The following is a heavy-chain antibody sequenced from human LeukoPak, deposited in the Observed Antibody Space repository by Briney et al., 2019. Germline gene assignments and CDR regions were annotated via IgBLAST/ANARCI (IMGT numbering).Heavy chain of an antibody. J-gene: IGHJ5*02. D-gene: IGHD2-8*01. CDR1: GFIFSDYY. Sequence: PGGSLRLSCAASGFIFSDYYMSWMRQAPGKGLEWLSYIDGSSSRTNYADSVKGRFTISRDNVKNSLYLQMNSLRAEDTAVYFCARRGTDYCTPSSCHPNWFAPWGQGTQVIVSS. CDR2: IDGSSSRT. CDR3: ARRGTDYCTPSSCHPNWFAP. V-gene: IGHV3-11*03.